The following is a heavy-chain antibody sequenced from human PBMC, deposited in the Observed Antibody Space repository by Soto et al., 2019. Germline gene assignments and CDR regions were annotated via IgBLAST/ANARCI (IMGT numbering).Heavy chain of an antibody. D-gene: IGHD2-8*01. V-gene: IGHV3-23*01. Sequence: PGGSLRLSCAASGFTFSSYAMSWVRQAPGKGLEWVSAISGSGGSTYYADSVKGRFTISRDNSKNTLYLQMNSLRAEDTAVYYCAKVSGYCTNGVCYTLSYYYYYMDVWGKGTTVTVSS. CDR3: AKVSGYCTNGVCYTLSYYYYYMDV. CDR1: GFTFSSYA. J-gene: IGHJ6*03. CDR2: ISGSGGST.